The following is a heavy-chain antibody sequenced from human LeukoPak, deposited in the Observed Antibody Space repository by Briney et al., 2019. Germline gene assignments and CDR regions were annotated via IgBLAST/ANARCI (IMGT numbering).Heavy chain of an antibody. CDR1: GFTFTDYH. Sequence: GGSLRLSCAAFGFTFTDYHMSWIRQAPGKGLECVSYISPGGGSKYFADSVKGRFTISRDNAKNSLYLQMNSLTAEDTAVYYCAGGRDTAVAGPGGYFDYWPQGTLVTVSS. V-gene: IGHV3-11*01. D-gene: IGHD6-19*01. CDR2: ISPGGGSK. CDR3: AGGRDTAVAGPGGYFDY. J-gene: IGHJ4*02.